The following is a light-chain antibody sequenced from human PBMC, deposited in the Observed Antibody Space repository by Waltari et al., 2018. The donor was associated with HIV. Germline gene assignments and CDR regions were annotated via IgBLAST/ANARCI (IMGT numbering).Light chain of an antibody. Sequence: DIQMTQSPSSVSASVGDRVTITCWASQDIRNYLVWYQEKPGKAPQLLMYAASSLQSGVPPRFSGSGAGTYFTLTISSLQPEDFATYYCQQAVKFPYTFGQGTKVEIK. CDR1: QDIRNY. V-gene: IGKV1D-12*01. CDR2: AAS. CDR3: QQAVKFPYT. J-gene: IGKJ2*01.